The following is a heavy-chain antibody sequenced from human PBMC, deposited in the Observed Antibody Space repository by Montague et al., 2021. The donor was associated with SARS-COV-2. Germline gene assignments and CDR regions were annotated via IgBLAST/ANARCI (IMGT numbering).Heavy chain of an antibody. CDR2: INQSGST. Sequence: SETLSLTCAVYGGSFSGYYWSWIRQPPGKGLERIGEINQSGSTNYNQSLKSRVTLSVDTSKKQFSLKLSSLTAADTAVYYCARVAGGYYHDSSAYFDYWGQGSLVTVSS. CDR3: ARVAGGYYHDSSAYFDY. D-gene: IGHD3-22*01. V-gene: IGHV4-34*01. J-gene: IGHJ4*02. CDR1: GGSFSGYY.